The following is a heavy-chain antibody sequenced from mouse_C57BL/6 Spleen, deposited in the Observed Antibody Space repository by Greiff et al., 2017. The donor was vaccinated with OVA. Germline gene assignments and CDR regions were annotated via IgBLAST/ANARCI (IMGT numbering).Heavy chain of an antibody. J-gene: IGHJ3*01. CDR3: ARGDGRDSLFAY. D-gene: IGHD2-3*01. V-gene: IGHV1-81*01. Sequence: QVQLKQSGAELARPGASVKLSCKASGYTFTSYGISWVKQRTGQGLEWIGEIYPRSGNTYYNEKFKGKATLTADKSSSTAYMELRSLTSEDSAVYFCARGDGRDSLFAYWGQGTLVTVSA. CDR2: IYPRSGNT. CDR1: GYTFTSYG.